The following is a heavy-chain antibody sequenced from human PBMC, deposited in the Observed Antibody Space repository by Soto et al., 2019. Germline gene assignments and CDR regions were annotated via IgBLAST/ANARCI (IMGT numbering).Heavy chain of an antibody. CDR1: GYTFTSYH. D-gene: IGHD3-16*01. Sequence: ASVKVSCKASGYTFTSYHMHWVRQAPGQGLEWMGIINPSSGSTSYAQKFQGRVTMTRDTSTSTAYMELRSLRSDDTAVYYCVRGDSLGDMDYWGQGTLVTVSS. CDR3: VRGDSLGDMDY. CDR2: INPSSGST. J-gene: IGHJ4*02. V-gene: IGHV1-46*01.